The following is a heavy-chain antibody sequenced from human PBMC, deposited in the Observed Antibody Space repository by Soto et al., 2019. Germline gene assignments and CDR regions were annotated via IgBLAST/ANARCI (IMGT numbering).Heavy chain of an antibody. CDR1: GFTFDDYG. Sequence: EVQLVESGGGVVRPGGSLRLSCAASGFTFDDYGMSWVRQAPGKGRAWVSGINWKGGSTGYADSVKGRFTISRDNAKNSLYLQMNGLGAEDTALYYCARDLCSGGSCYVDYWGQGTLVTVSS. CDR3: ARDLCSGGSCYVDY. D-gene: IGHD2-15*01. V-gene: IGHV3-20*04. CDR2: INWKGGST. J-gene: IGHJ4*02.